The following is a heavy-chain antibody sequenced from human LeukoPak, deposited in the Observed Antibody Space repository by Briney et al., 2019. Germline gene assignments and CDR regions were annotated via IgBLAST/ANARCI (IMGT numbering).Heavy chain of an antibody. D-gene: IGHD6-6*01. CDR3: ARYRGGGFGQLAPSNDAFDI. CDR1: GGTFSSYA. V-gene: IGHV1-69*05. J-gene: IGHJ3*02. CDR2: IIPIFGTA. Sequence: SVKVSCKASGGTFSSYAISWVRQAPGQGLEWMGGIIPIFGTANYAQKFQGRVTITTDESTSTACMELSSLRSEDTAVYYCARYRGGGFGQLAPSNDAFDIWGQGTMVTVSS.